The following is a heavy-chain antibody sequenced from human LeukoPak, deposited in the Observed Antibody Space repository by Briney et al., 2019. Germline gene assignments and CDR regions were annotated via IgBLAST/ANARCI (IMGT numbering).Heavy chain of an antibody. D-gene: IGHD6-19*01. J-gene: IGHJ6*03. CDR1: GGSISDYY. CDR2: IYSNGGT. V-gene: IGHV4-4*07. CDR3: ARVAGSYYYMDV. Sequence: SETLSLTCTVSGGSISDYYWTWIRQPAGKGLEWIGRIYSNGGTNYNPSLRSRVTMSVDTSKNQFSLKMTSVTAADTAVYYCARVAGSYYYMDVWGKGTRVTISS.